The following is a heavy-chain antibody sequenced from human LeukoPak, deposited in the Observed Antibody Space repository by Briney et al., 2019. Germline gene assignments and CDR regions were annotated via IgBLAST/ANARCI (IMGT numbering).Heavy chain of an antibody. D-gene: IGHD6-13*01. CDR1: GFTVSTYT. V-gene: IGHV3-64*01. Sequence: GGSLGLSCAASGFTVSTYTMHWVRQAPGMGLESVSAIGSDGDTTYYANYVKARFTISRDNSENTLYLQMDSLRAEDMAVYYCAREGSPGTYDYWGQGTLVTVSS. J-gene: IGHJ4*02. CDR2: IGSDGDTT. CDR3: AREGSPGTYDY.